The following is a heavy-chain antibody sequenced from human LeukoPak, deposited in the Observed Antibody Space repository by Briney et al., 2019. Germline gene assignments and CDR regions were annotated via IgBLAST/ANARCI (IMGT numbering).Heavy chain of an antibody. J-gene: IGHJ4*02. CDR3: ARLKVVAAPFFDY. CDR2: IYHSGST. V-gene: IGHV4-38-2*02. Sequence: SETLSLTCTVSGYSISSGYYWGWIRQPPGKGLEWIGSIYHSGSTYYNPSLKSRVTISVDTSKNQFSLKLSSVTAADTAVYYCARLKVVAAPFFDYWGQGTLVTVSS. D-gene: IGHD2-15*01. CDR1: GYSISSGYY.